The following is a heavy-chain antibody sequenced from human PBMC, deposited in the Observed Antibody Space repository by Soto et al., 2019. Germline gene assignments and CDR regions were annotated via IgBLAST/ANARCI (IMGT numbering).Heavy chain of an antibody. CDR3: ARGGSMYYYGSGSLNYFDY. CDR2: ISSSSSTI. Sequence: EVQLVESGGGLVQPGGSLRLSCAASGFTFSSYSMNWVRQAPGKGLEWVSYISSSSSTIYYADSVKGRFTISRDNAKNSLYLQMNSLRDEDTAVYYCARGGSMYYYGSGSLNYFDYWGQGTLVTVSS. D-gene: IGHD3-10*01. CDR1: GFTFSSYS. V-gene: IGHV3-48*02. J-gene: IGHJ4*02.